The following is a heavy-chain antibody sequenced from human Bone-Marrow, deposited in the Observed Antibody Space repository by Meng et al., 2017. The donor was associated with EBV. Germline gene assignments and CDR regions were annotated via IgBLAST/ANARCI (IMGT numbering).Heavy chain of an antibody. J-gene: IGHJ6*02. CDR3: ARGRNGMDV. D-gene: IGHD1-14*01. Sequence: QVQLRPGGAVLLQPSESLSLAWVVYGGTFSGYYWSWIRQPPGKGLDWIGEINHSGSTNYNPSLKSRVTISVDTSKNQFSRKLSSVTAADTAVYYCARGRNGMDVWGQGTTVTVSS. CDR2: INHSGST. V-gene: IGHV4-34*01. CDR1: GGTFSGYY.